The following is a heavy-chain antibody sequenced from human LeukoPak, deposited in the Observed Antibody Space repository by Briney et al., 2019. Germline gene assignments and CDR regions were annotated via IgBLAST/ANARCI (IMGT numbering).Heavy chain of an antibody. J-gene: IGHJ4*02. CDR2: IYTSGST. V-gene: IGHV4-61*02. Sequence: SETLSLTCTVSGGSISSSSYYWSWIRQPAGKGLEWIGRIYTSGSTNYNPSLKSRVTMSVDTSKNQFSLKLSSVTAADTAVYYCARDLESCFDYWGQGTLVTVSS. CDR1: GGSISSSSYY. CDR3: ARDLESCFDY.